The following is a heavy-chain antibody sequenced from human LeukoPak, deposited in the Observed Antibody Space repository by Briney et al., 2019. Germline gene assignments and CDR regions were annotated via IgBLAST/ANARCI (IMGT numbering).Heavy chain of an antibody. CDR3: AKEGSSGYYYYFDY. CDR2: ISYDGSNK. Sequence: GGSLRLSCAASGFTFSSYAMHWVRQAPGKGLEWVAVISYDGSNKYYADSVKGRFTISRDNSKNTLYLQMNSLRAEDTAVYYCAKEGSSGYYYYFDYWGQGTLVTVSS. D-gene: IGHD3-22*01. V-gene: IGHV3-30*04. J-gene: IGHJ4*02. CDR1: GFTFSSYA.